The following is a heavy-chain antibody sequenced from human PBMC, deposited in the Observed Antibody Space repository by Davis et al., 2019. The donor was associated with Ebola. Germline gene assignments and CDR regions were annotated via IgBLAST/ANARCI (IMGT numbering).Heavy chain of an antibody. V-gene: IGHV5-51*01. Sequence: KISCKGTGYSFTSYWIGWVRQMPGKGLEWMGIIYPGDSDTRYSPSFQGQVTISADKSISTAYLQWSSLKASDTAMYYCARRSTTVTMYNWFDPWGQGTLVTVSS. J-gene: IGHJ5*02. CDR2: IYPGDSDT. CDR3: ARRSTTVTMYNWFDP. CDR1: GYSFTSYW. D-gene: IGHD4-17*01.